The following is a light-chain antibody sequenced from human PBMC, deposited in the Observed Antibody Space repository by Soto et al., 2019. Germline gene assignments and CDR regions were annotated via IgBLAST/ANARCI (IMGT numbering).Light chain of an antibody. CDR2: GAS. Sequence: PGDRVTLSCRASQRVSSSYLTWYQQKPGQAPRLLIYGASTRATSIPARFSGSGSGTDFTLTISSLQPEDFAVYYCQQDYNSWTFGQGTKVEIK. J-gene: IGKJ1*01. CDR1: QRVSSSY. CDR3: QQDYNSWT. V-gene: IGKV3D-7*01.